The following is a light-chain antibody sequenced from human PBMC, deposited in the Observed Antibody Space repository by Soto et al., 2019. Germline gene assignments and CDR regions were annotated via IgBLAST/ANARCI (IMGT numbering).Light chain of an antibody. CDR3: SSYTSSNSYV. V-gene: IGLV2-14*01. CDR2: DVS. J-gene: IGLJ1*01. Sequence: QSALAQPASVSGSPGQSIAISCTGTSSDVGAYNSVSWYQQYPGKAPKLMIHDVSNRPSGVSDRFSGSKSGNTASLTISGLQAEDGADYYCSSYTSSNSYVFGSGTKVTVL. CDR1: SSDVGAYNS.